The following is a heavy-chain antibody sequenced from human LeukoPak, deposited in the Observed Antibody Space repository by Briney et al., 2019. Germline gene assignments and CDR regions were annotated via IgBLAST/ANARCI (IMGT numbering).Heavy chain of an antibody. V-gene: IGHV3-43*01. Sequence: GGSLRLSCAASGFTFDDCTMHWVRQAPGKGLEWVSLINWDGGSTYYADSVKGRFTISRDNAKNSLYLQMSSLRAEDTAVYYCARVRDGYKPPKLSSYYYMDVWGKGTTVTISS. CDR3: ARVRDGYKPPKLSSYYYMDV. CDR1: GFTFDDCT. CDR2: INWDGGST. J-gene: IGHJ6*03. D-gene: IGHD5-24*01.